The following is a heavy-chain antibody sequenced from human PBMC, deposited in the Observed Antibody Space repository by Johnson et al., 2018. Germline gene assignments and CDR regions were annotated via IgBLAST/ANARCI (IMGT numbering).Heavy chain of an antibody. CDR3: ARDRTVRVIGYAEFDY. CDR2: INSKGSNI. CDR1: GFNFSEYY. D-gene: IGHD2-21*01. J-gene: IGHJ4*02. Sequence: QVQLVESGGGLVKPGGSLRLSCAASGFNFSEYYMSWIRRAPGKGLEWISYINSKGSNIYYADSVKGRFTISRDNAHNSLYLQMNNLRAEDTAVYYCARDRTVRVIGYAEFDYWGQGTLVTVSS. V-gene: IGHV3-11*01.